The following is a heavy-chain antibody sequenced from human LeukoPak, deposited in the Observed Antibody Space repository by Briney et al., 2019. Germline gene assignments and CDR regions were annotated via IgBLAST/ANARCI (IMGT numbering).Heavy chain of an antibody. CDR2: IYSSGST. CDR1: GGYITSYY. J-gene: IGHJ4*02. D-gene: IGHD6-19*01. CDR3: ARRAVAENYFDY. V-gene: IGHV4-59*08. Sequence: SETLSLTCTVSGGYITSYYWSWIRQPPGKGLEWIGYIYSSGSTTYNPSLKGRVTLSVDTSKIQFSLTFTSVTAADTAVYYCARRAVAENYFDYWGQGTLVTDSS.